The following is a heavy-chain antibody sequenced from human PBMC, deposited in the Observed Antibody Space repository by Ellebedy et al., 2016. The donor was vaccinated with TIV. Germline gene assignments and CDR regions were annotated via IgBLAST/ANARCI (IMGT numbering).Heavy chain of an antibody. CDR2: ISSSSTYI. V-gene: IGHV3-21*06. CDR1: KSTFSRYS. Sequence: GGSLRLSXAASKSTFSRYSMNWVRQAPGKGLEWVSSISSSSTYIYYADSVKGRFTISRDNTKNSLYLQMNSLRAEDTAVYYCAGPMVGVAGEIDYWGQGTLVTVSS. CDR3: AGPMVGVAGEIDY. J-gene: IGHJ4*02. D-gene: IGHD6-19*01.